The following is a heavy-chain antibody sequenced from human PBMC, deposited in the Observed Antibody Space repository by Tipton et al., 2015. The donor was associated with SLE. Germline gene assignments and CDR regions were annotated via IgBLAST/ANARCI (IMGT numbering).Heavy chain of an antibody. CDR1: GYIFTSYW. CDR3: ARQGSTIAVAGANFDY. CDR2: IYPGNSDT. J-gene: IGHJ4*02. Sequence: QSGPEVKKPGESLKISCKGSGYIFTSYWIGWVRQMPGKGLEWMGIIYPGNSDTRYSPSFQGQVAMSVDKSTSTAYLHLSSLKASDTAIYYCARQGSTIAVAGANFDYWGQGTLVTVSS. V-gene: IGHV5-51*01. D-gene: IGHD6-19*01.